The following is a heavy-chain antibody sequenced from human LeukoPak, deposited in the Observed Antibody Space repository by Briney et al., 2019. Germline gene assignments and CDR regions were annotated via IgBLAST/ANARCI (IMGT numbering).Heavy chain of an antibody. D-gene: IGHD6-19*01. J-gene: IGHJ4*02. CDR2: IYPDDSDT. CDR1: GYSFSTYW. V-gene: IGHV5-51*01. CDR3: ARRASGWYFDH. Sequence: GESLKISCKASGYSFSTYWIGWVRQMPGKGLEWMGIIYPDDSDTRSSPSFRGQVTISADKSITTAYLQWSSLKASDTAMYYCARRASGWYFDHWGQGTLVTVSS.